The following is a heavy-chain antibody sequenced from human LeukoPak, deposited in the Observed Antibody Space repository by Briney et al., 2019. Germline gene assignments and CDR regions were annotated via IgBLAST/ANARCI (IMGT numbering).Heavy chain of an antibody. CDR2: ISSSSSYI. J-gene: IGHJ6*02. V-gene: IGHV3-21*01. Sequence: GGSLRLSCAASGFTFRSYSMNWVRQAPGKGLEWVSSISSSSSYIYYADSVKAGFTISRDNAKNSLYLQMNSLRAEETAVYYCARDLATSSSWSYGMDVWGQGTTVTVSS. CDR3: ARDLATSSSWSYGMDV. D-gene: IGHD6-13*01. CDR1: GFTFRSYS.